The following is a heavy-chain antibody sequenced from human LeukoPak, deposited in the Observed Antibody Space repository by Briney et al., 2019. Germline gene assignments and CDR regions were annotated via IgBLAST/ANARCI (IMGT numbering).Heavy chain of an antibody. CDR1: GFTFSSYG. CDR3: AKDYYGSGSYFYYYYYGMDV. CDR2: ISYDGSNK. Sequence: GRSLRLSCAASGFTFSSYGMHWVRQAPGKGLEWVAVISYDGSNKYYADSVKGRFTISRDNSKNTLYLQMNSLRAEDTAVYYCAKDYYGSGSYFYYYYYGMDVWGQGTTVTVSS. J-gene: IGHJ6*02. V-gene: IGHV3-30*18. D-gene: IGHD3-10*01.